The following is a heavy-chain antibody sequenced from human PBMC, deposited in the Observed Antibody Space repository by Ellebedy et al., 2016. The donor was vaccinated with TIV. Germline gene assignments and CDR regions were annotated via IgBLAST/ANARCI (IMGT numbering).Heavy chain of an antibody. D-gene: IGHD3-10*01. CDR2: IYSGGST. CDR1: GFTVSSNY. CDR3: ARENVGSGSYSNSFDY. Sequence: GESLKISCAASGFTVSSNYMSWVRQAPGKGLEWVSVIYSGGSTDYTDSVKGRFTVSRDNSKNTLYLQMNSLRAEDTALYYCARENVGSGSYSNSFDYWGQGTLVTVSS. J-gene: IGHJ4*02. V-gene: IGHV3-66*01.